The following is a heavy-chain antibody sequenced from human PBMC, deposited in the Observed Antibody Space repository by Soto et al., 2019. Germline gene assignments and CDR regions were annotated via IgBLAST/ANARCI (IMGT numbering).Heavy chain of an antibody. Sequence: GVSLRLSCTASGFTFTSYGMGWVRQGPGKGLEWVAVVSIGGSTHYADSVRGRFTISRDNSKNTLSLQMNSLTAEDTAVYFCAKSRGAGGHFDYWGQGALVTVSS. CDR1: GFTFTSYG. D-gene: IGHD2-15*01. J-gene: IGHJ4*02. CDR2: VSIGGST. V-gene: IGHV3-23*01. CDR3: AKSRGAGGHFDY.